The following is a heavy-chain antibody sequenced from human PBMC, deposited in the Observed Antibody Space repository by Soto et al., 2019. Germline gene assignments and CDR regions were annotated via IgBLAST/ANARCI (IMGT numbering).Heavy chain of an antibody. CDR3: ARRLGSNQYYFDY. CDR1: GYTFTGYY. V-gene: IGHV1-2*04. J-gene: IGHJ4*02. D-gene: IGHD6-19*01. Sequence: ASVKVSCKASGYTFTGYYMHWVRQAPGQGLEWMGWINPNSGGTNYAQKFQGWVTMTRDTSISTAYMELSRLRSDDTAVYYCARRLGSNQYYFDYWGQGTLVTVYS. CDR2: INPNSGGT.